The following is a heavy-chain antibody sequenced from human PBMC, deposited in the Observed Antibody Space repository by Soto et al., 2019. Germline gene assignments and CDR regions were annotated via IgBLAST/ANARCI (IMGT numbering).Heavy chain of an antibody. CDR3: ARESAAGLKHSPYYYYRMDV. CDR1: GFTFSSYW. Sequence: EVQLVESGGGLVQPGGSLRLSCAASGFTFSSYWMSWVRQAPGKGLEWVANIKQDGSEKYYVDSVKGRFTISRDHAKNSLYLQMNSLRAEDTAVYYCARESAAGLKHSPYYYYRMDVWGQGTTVTVFS. V-gene: IGHV3-7*01. D-gene: IGHD6-13*01. J-gene: IGHJ6*02. CDR2: IKQDGSEK.